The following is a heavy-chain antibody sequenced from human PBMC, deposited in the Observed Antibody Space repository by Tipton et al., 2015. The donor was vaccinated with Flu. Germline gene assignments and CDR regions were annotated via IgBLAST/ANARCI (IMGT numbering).Heavy chain of an antibody. CDR3: ASGGGIVVENWFDP. V-gene: IGHV4-59*01. J-gene: IGHJ5*02. CDR1: GDSISSYY. CDR2: IYYSGTT. D-gene: IGHD3-22*01. Sequence: TLSLTCTVSGDSISSYYLSWIRQPPGKGLEWIGSIYYSGTTNYNPSLKSRVTMSVDTSKNQFSLELSSVTAADTAIYYCASGGGIVVENWFDPWGQGTLVTVSS.